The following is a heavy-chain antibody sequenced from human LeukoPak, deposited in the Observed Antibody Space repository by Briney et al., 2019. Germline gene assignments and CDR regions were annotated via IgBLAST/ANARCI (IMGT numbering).Heavy chain of an antibody. V-gene: IGHV3-30*02. D-gene: IGHD3-10*01. Sequence: HPGGSLRLSCAAPGFSFSNYGMHWVRQAPGKGLEWVAFIRYDGSNKYYADSVKGRFTISRDNAKNSLYLQMNSLRAEDMALYYCAKAGYGSGRGYWYFDLWGRGTLVTVSS. CDR1: GFSFSNYG. J-gene: IGHJ2*01. CDR3: AKAGYGSGRGYWYFDL. CDR2: IRYDGSNK.